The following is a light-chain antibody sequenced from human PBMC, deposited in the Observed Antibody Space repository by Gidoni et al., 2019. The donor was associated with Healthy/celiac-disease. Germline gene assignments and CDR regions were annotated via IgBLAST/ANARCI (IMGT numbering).Light chain of an antibody. CDR2: EDN. V-gene: IGLV1-51*01. Sequence: QSVLTQPPSVSAAPGQKVTISCSGSSSNIGHNYVSWYQQLPGTAPKLLIFEDNSRSSGIPDLFSGSKSVTSATLDIIGLQSGDEADYYCVTWDSSMRVLFGGGTKLTVL. CDR1: SSNIGHNY. CDR3: VTWDSSMRVL. J-gene: IGLJ3*02.